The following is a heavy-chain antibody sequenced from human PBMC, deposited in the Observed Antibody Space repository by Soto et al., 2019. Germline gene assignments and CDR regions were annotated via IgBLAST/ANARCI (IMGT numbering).Heavy chain of an antibody. CDR1: GGTFSSYA. Sequence: QVQLVQSGAEVKKPGSSVKVSCKASGGTFSSYAISWVRQAPGQGLEWMGGIIPIFGTANYAQKFQGRVTITADESTSTAYMELGSLSFEDTAVYYCARGRIVATWGAFDIWGQGTMFTVSS. V-gene: IGHV1-69*01. CDR2: IIPIFGTA. J-gene: IGHJ3*02. D-gene: IGHD5-12*01. CDR3: ARGRIVATWGAFDI.